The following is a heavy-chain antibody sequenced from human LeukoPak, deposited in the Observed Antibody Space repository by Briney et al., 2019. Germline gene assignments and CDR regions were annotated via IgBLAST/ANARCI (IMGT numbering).Heavy chain of an antibody. Sequence: SVKVCCKASEGTFSRYTISWERQAAGQGLESMGRIIPIFGITKYEQKFQGRVTITPDTYTSTATLELSRLRSEEPTVYYCARDSIVSTKGYNYYGLDVWGQGTTVTVSS. CDR3: ARDSIVSTKGYNYYGLDV. D-gene: IGHD5/OR15-5a*01. V-gene: IGHV1-69*04. CDR2: IIPIFGIT. J-gene: IGHJ6*02. CDR1: EGTFSRYT.